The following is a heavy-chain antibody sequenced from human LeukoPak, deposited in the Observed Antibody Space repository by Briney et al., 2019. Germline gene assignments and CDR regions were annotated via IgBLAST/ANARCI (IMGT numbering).Heavy chain of an antibody. CDR1: GGSISSYY. V-gene: IGHV4-59*01. J-gene: IGHJ5*02. Sequence: SETLSLTCTVSGGSISSYYWSWIRQPPGKGLEWIGYIYYSGSTNYNPSLKSRVTISVDTSKSQFSLKLSSVTAADTAVYYCAATIVGASNWFDPWGQGTLVTVSS. D-gene: IGHD1-26*01. CDR2: IYYSGST. CDR3: AATIVGASNWFDP.